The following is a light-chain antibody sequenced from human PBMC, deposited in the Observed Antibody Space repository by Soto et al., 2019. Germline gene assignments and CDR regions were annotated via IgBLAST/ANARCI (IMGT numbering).Light chain of an antibody. CDR1: QSISSY. Sequence: DIQMTQSPSSLSASVGDRVTITCRASQSISSYLNWYQQKPGKAPKLLIYAASSLQSGVPSRFSGSGSWRDFNLTISSLQPEDFAAYYCQQSYSTPWTFGQGTKVEIK. V-gene: IGKV1-39*01. J-gene: IGKJ1*01. CDR2: AAS. CDR3: QQSYSTPWT.